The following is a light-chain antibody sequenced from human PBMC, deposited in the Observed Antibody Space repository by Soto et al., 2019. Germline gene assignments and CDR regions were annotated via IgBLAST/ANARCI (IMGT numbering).Light chain of an antibody. CDR2: DAS. V-gene: IGKV1-5*01. J-gene: IGKJ1*01. Sequence: PSTLSASVGDRVIITCLASQSIAYWLAWYQQKPGKAPKLLIYDASSLESGVPSRFSGSGSGREFTLTISSLQPDDFATYYCQQYNSYSPWTFGQGTQVDIK. CDR1: QSIAYW. CDR3: QQYNSYSPWT.